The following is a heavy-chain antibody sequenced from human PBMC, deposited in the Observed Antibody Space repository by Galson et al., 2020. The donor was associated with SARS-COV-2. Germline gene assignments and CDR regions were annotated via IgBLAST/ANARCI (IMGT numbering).Heavy chain of an antibody. CDR3: ALIIAAANAFDF. D-gene: IGHD6-13*01. J-gene: IGHJ5*01. V-gene: IGHV1-2*06. Sequence: SVKVSCKASGYIFTGFYVHWLRQAPGQGPEWMGRINPNRGGTDYAQKFQGRVTMTRDTSITTAYMELSSLRSDDTAVYYCALIIAAANAFDFWGQGSLLTVSS. CDR1: GYIFTGFY. CDR2: INPNRGGT.